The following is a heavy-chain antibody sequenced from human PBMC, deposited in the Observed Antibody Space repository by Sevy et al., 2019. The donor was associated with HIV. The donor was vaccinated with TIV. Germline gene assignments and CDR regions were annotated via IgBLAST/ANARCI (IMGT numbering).Heavy chain of an antibody. CDR3: TTMGWHGGFDI. CDR2: IKSKNDGGTT. D-gene: IGHD4-17*01. J-gene: IGHJ3*02. V-gene: IGHV3-15*01. Sequence: GGYLRLSCAASGFTFSNTWMSWVRQAPGKGLELVGRIKSKNDGGTTDYAAPVIGRFTISRDDSKSTLYLRMNSLKIDDTAVYYCTTMGWHGGFDIWGQGALVTVSS. CDR1: GFTFSNTW.